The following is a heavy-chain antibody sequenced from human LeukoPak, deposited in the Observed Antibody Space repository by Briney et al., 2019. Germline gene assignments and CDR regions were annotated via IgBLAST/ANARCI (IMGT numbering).Heavy chain of an antibody. V-gene: IGHV3-74*01. CDR2: ILNDGGST. CDR1: GFTFNRYW. D-gene: IGHD5-18*01. Sequence: GGSLRLSCAASGFTFNRYWMHWVPHAPGEAPVWVAHILNDGGSTSYADSVKGRFTISRDNAKNTLCLQMNSLRAEDTAVYYCVRHNYGYDYWGQGTPVTVSS. CDR3: VRHNYGYDY. J-gene: IGHJ4*02.